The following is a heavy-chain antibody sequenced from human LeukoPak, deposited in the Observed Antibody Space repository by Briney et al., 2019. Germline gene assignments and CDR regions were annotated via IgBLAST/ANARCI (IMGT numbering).Heavy chain of an antibody. CDR3: ARLPESIYDSSGYYGFDY. V-gene: IGHV4-59*08. CDR2: IYYSGST. D-gene: IGHD3-22*01. J-gene: IGHJ4*02. CDR1: GGSISSYY. Sequence: PSETLSLTCTVSGGSISSYYWSWIRQPPGKGLEWIGYIYYSGSTNYNPSLKSRVTISVDTSKNQFSLKLSSVTAADTAVYYWARLPESIYDSSGYYGFDYWGQGTLVTVSS.